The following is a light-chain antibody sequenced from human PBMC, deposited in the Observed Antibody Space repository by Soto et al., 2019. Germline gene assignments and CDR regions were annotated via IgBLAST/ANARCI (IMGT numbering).Light chain of an antibody. CDR3: ETWDGNTQGV. V-gene: IGLV4-60*03. CDR2: LEGSGSY. Sequence: QPVLTQSSSASGSLGSSVKLTCTLSSGHRGYIIAWHQQQPGKAPRYLMKLEGSGSYNIGSGVPDRFSGSSSGADRYLTISNLQSDDEADYYCETWDGNTQGVFGGGTKLTVL. J-gene: IGLJ3*02. CDR1: SGHRGYI.